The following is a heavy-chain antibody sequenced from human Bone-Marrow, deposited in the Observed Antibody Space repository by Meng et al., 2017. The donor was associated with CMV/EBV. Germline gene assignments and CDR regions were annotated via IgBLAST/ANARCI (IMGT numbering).Heavy chain of an antibody. CDR2: IIPIFGTA. J-gene: IGHJ6*02. CDR1: GGTFSSYA. V-gene: IGHV1-69*05. Sequence: SVKVSCKASGGTFSSYAISWVRQAPGQGLEWMGGIIPIFGTANYAQKFQGRVTITTDESTSKAYMELSSLRSEDTAVYYCASRAMVYYYYGMDVWGQGTTVTVSS. CDR3: ASRAMVYYYYGMDV. D-gene: IGHD5-18*01.